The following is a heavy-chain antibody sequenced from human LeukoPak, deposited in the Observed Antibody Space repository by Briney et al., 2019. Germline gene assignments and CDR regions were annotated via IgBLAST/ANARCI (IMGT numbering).Heavy chain of an antibody. V-gene: IGHV3-21*01. D-gene: IGHD6-19*01. CDR3: AREFTSGWIDY. Sequence: GGSLRLSCAASGFTFSRYAMSWVRQAPGEGLEWVSSISSSGTYIYSTDSVKGRFTISRDNAKNSLYLLMNSLRAEDTAVYYCAREFTSGWIDYWGQGTLVTVSS. CDR1: GFTFSRYA. CDR2: ISSSGTYI. J-gene: IGHJ4*02.